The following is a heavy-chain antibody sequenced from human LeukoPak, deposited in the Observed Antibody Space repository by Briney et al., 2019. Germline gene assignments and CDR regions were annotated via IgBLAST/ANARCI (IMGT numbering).Heavy chain of an antibody. J-gene: IGHJ3*02. V-gene: IGHV5-51*01. CDR3: ASRDFWSAYYAFDI. CDR2: IYPGDSDT. CDR1: GYSFTTYW. D-gene: IGHD3-3*01. Sequence: GESLKISCKGSGYSFTTYWIGWVRQMPGKCLEWMGIIYPGDSDTRYSPSFQGQVTISADRSISTAYLQWSSLKASDTAMYYCASRDFWSAYYAFDIWGQGTMVTVSS.